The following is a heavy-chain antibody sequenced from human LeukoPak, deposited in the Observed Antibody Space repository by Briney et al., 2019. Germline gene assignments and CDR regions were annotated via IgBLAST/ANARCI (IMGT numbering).Heavy chain of an antibody. CDR1: GGSISSGSYY. D-gene: IGHD2-2*01. CDR3: ARDRIVVVPAAKISYYYYYMDV. J-gene: IGHJ6*03. Sequence: SETLSLTCTVSGGSISSGSYYWSWIRQPAGKGLEWIGRIYTSGSTNYNPSLKSRVTISVDTSKNQFSLKLSSVTAADTAVYYCARDRIVVVPAAKISYYYYYMDVWGKGTTVTVSS. CDR2: IYTSGST. V-gene: IGHV4-61*02.